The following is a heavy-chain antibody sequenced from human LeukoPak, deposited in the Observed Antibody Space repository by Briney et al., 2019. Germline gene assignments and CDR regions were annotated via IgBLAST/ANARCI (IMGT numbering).Heavy chain of an antibody. V-gene: IGHV3-49*03. CDR2: IRSKTYSETT. D-gene: IGHD1-26*01. J-gene: IGHJ5*02. CDR3: ARDVRGSGTYCDL. CDR1: GFTFGDSA. Sequence: GGSLRLSCRTSGFTFGDSAKSWFRQAPGKGLEWISFIRSKTYSETTQYAASVKGRFTISRDDSKSIAYLQMNSLEAEDTAIYFCARDVRGSGTYCDLWGQGTLVTVSS.